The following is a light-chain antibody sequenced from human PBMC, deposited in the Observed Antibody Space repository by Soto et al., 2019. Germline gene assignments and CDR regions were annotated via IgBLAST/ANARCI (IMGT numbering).Light chain of an antibody. CDR2: RTS. CDR3: QQYNNWPRAT. Sequence: EIVMTQSPATLSVSPGERATLSCRASQSISSNLAWYQQKPGQAPRLLMFRTSSRATGVPARFSGSGSGTEFNLTISSLQSEDFGVYYCQQYNNWPRATFGGGTKVEIK. V-gene: IGKV3-15*01. CDR1: QSISSN. J-gene: IGKJ4*01.